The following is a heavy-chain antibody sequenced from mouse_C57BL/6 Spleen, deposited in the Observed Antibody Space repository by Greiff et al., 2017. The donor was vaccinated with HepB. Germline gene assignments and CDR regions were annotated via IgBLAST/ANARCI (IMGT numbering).Heavy chain of an antibody. CDR3: ARWGSLYYFDY. Sequence: QVQLQQSGPELVKPGASVKISCKASGYAFSSSWMNWVKQRPGKGLEWIGRIYPGDGDTNYNGKFKGKATLTADKSSSTAYMQLSSLTSEDSAVYFCARWGSLYYFDYWGQGTTLTVSS. J-gene: IGHJ2*01. CDR2: IYPGDGDT. CDR1: GYAFSSSW. V-gene: IGHV1-82*01.